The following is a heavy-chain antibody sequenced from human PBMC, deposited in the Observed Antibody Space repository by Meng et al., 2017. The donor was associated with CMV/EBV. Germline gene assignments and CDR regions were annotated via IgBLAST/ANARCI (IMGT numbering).Heavy chain of an antibody. Sequence: GSLRLSCTVSGGSISSYYWSWIRQPPGKGLEWIGYIYYSGSTNYNPSLKSRVTISVDMSKNQFSLKLSSVTAADTAVYYCASSSSPGGMDVWGQGTTVTVSS. CDR1: GGSISSYY. CDR3: ASSSSPGGMDV. CDR2: IYYSGST. V-gene: IGHV4-59*01. D-gene: IGHD6-6*01. J-gene: IGHJ6*02.